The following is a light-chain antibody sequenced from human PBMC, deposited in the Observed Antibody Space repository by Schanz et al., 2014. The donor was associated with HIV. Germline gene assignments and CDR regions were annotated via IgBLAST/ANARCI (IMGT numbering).Light chain of an antibody. CDR1: TSNIGRYT. Sequence: QSVLTQPPSVSGTPGQRVTISCSGSTSNIGRYTVNWYQHLPGTAPKFLIYSNSQRPSGVPDRFSGSGSGASASLAISGLQSEDEADYYCTTWDDSLNGWVFGGGTKVTVL. CDR3: TTWDDSLNGWV. J-gene: IGLJ3*02. V-gene: IGLV1-44*01. CDR2: SNS.